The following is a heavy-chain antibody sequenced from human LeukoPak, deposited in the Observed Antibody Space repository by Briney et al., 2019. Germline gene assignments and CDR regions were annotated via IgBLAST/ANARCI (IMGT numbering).Heavy chain of an antibody. CDR2: INPNSGGT. J-gene: IGHJ6*03. Sequence: GASLKVSCKASGYTFTRYYMHWVRQAPGQGLEWMGWINPNSGGTSYAQKFQGRVNMTRDTSTSTVNMELSSLRSEYRAVYYFARDGDGWGSHYYMDVWGRGTTVT. CDR3: ARDGDGWGSHYYMDV. V-gene: IGHV1-2*02. CDR1: GYTFTRYY. D-gene: IGHD3-10*01.